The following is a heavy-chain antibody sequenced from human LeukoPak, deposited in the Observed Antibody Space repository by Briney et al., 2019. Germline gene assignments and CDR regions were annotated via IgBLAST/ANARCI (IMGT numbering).Heavy chain of an antibody. D-gene: IGHD3-16*02. CDR1: GGTFSSYA. CDR2: IIPIFGTA. CDR3: ARGSSGYDYVWGSYRSTHPGDY. Sequence: GASVKVSCKASGGTFSSYAISWVRQAPGQGLEWMGGIIPIFGTANYAQKFQGRVTITADESTSTAYMELSSLRSEDTAVYYCARGSSGYDYVWGSYRSTHPGDYWGQGTLVTVSS. J-gene: IGHJ4*02. V-gene: IGHV1-69*13.